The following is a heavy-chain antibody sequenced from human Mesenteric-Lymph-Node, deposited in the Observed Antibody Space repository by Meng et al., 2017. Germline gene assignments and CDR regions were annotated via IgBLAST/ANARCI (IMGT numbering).Heavy chain of an antibody. V-gene: IGHV1-3*01. Sequence: ASVKVSCKASGYTFTSYAMHWVRQAPGQRLEWMGWINAGNGSTKYSQKFQGRVTITRDTSASTAYMELSSLRSEDTAVYYCARDWRLMYGSSFDYWGQGTLVTVSS. D-gene: IGHD3-3*01. CDR3: ARDWRLMYGSSFDY. J-gene: IGHJ4*02. CDR1: GYTFTSYA. CDR2: INAGNGST.